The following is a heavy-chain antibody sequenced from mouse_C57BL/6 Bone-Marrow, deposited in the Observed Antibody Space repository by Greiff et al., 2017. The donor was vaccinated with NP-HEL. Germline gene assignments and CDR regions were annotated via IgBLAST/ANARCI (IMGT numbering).Heavy chain of an antibody. CDR3: ARGGLLWLRRGAY. CDR2: IYPGSGST. Sequence: QVQLQQPGAELVKPGASVKMSCKASGYTFTSYWITWVKQRPGQGLEWIGDIYPGSGSTNYNEKFKSKATLTVDTSSSTAYMQLSSLTSEDSAVYYCARGGLLWLRRGAYWGQGTLVTVSA. V-gene: IGHV1-55*01. D-gene: IGHD2-2*01. J-gene: IGHJ3*01. CDR1: GYTFTSYW.